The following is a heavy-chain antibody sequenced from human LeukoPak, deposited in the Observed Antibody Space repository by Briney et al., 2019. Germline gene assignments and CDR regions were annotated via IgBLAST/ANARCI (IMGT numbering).Heavy chain of an antibody. J-gene: IGHJ3*02. CDR3: ARAQGAIRYFDWSRRDTIHDAFDI. D-gene: IGHD3-9*01. CDR2: IYTSGST. CDR1: GGSISSGSYY. V-gene: IGHV4-61*02. Sequence: PSETLSLTCTVSGGSISSGSYYWSWIRQPAGKGLEWIGRIYTSGSTNYHPSLKSRVTIAVDTSKNPFSLKLSSVTAADTAVYYCARAQGAIRYFDWSRRDTIHDAFDIWGQGTMVTVSS.